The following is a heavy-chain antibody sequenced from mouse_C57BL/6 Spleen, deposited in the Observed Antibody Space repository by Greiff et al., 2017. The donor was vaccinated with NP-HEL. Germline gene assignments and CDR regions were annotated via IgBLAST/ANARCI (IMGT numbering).Heavy chain of an antibody. D-gene: IGHD2-4*01. CDR3: ARGGGNIYYDYGFAY. J-gene: IGHJ3*01. CDR2: INPNNGGT. V-gene: IGHV1-22*01. CDR1: GYTFTDYN. Sequence: VQLQQSGPELVKPGASVKMSCKASGYTFTDYNMHWVKQSHGKSLEWIGYINPNNGGTSYNQKFKGKATLTVNKSSSTAYMELRSLTSEESAVYYCARGGGNIYYDYGFAYWGQGTLVTVSA.